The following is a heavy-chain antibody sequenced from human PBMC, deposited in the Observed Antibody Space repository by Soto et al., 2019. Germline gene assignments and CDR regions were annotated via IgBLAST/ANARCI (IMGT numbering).Heavy chain of an antibody. CDR2: ISSSSSYT. CDR1: GFTFSDYY. J-gene: IGHJ4*02. V-gene: IGHV3-11*03. Sequence: PGGSLRLSCAASGFTFSDYYMSWIRQAPGKGLEWVSYISSSSSYTNYADSVKGRFTISRDNAKNSLYLQMNSLRAEDTAVYYYACYRGVPEPFDDWGQGTLVTVSS. D-gene: IGHD2-15*01. CDR3: ACYRGVPEPFDD.